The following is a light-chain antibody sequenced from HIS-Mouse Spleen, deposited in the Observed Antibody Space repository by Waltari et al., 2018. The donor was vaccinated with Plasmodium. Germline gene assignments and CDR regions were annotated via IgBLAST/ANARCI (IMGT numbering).Light chain of an antibody. Sequence: SYELTQPPSVSVSPGQTARITCSGDALPKKFAYWYQQKSGQAPVLVLYEDSKRSSGIRERFSGSSAGTMATLTISGAQVEDEADYYCYSTDSSGNHRVFGGGTKLTVL. J-gene: IGLJ3*02. CDR3: YSTDSSGNHRV. CDR2: EDS. V-gene: IGLV3-10*01. CDR1: ALPKKF.